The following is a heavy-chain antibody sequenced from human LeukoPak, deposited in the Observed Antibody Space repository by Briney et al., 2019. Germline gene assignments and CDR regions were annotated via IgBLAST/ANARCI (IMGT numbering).Heavy chain of an antibody. V-gene: IGHV3-49*04. CDR3: TSSFPITMIVVVSTGGYY. D-gene: IGHD3-22*01. CDR2: IRSKAYGGTT. CDR1: GFTFGDYA. J-gene: IGHJ4*02. Sequence: PGGSLRLSCTASGFTFGDYAMSWVRQAPGKGLEWVGFIRSKAYGGTTEYAASVKGGFTISRDDSKSIAYLQMNSLKTEDTAVYYCTSSFPITMIVVVSTGGYYWGQGTLVTVSS.